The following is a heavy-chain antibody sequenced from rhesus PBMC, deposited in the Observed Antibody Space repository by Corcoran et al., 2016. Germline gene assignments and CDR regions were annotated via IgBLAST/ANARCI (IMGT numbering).Heavy chain of an antibody. J-gene: IGHJ4*01. CDR3: TGDLDTSEAY. CDR1: GASISGDW. D-gene: IGHD5-12*01. Sequence: QVQLQEAGPGRVKPSETLSLTCAVSGASISGDWWSWTRPPPGKGLEWIGEVNGESGSTNYSPSLKSRVTISKDASNNQFSLNLSSVTAADTAVYYCTGDLDTSEAYWGQGVLVTVSS. V-gene: IGHV4-80*01. CDR2: VNGESGST.